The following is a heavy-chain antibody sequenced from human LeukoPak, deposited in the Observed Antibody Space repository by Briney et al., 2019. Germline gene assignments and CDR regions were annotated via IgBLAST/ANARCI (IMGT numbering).Heavy chain of an antibody. Sequence: GGSLRLSCAASGFTFSGYDMSWVRQAPGKGLQWVSAVSSGGDRTYYADSVKGRFSISRDNSKNTLYLQMNSLSADDTAVYYCASGGGYCSTTSCYVLYYWGQGALVTVSS. CDR1: GFTFSGYD. V-gene: IGHV3-23*01. CDR3: ASGGGYCSTTSCYVLYY. D-gene: IGHD2-2*01. J-gene: IGHJ4*02. CDR2: VSSGGDRT.